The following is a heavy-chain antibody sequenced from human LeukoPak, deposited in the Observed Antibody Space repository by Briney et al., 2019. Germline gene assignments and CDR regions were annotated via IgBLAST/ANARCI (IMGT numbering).Heavy chain of an antibody. D-gene: IGHD1-26*01. CDR3: ATEPVAPAGDAFDI. J-gene: IGHJ3*02. Sequence: GASVKVSCKASGGTFSSYAISWVRQAPGQGLEWMGGIIPIFGTANYAQKFQGRVTITADESTSTAYMELSSLRSEDTAVYYCATEPVAPAGDAFDIWGQGTMVTVSS. V-gene: IGHV1-69*13. CDR1: GGTFSSYA. CDR2: IIPIFGTA.